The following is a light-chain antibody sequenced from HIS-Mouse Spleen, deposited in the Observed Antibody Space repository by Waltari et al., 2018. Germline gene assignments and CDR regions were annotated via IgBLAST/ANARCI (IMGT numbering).Light chain of an antibody. CDR3: YSTDSSGNHRV. V-gene: IGLV3-10*01. Sequence: SYELTQPPSVSVSPGQTARTTCSGDALPKNYDYWYQQKSGQAPVLVIYEDSKRPSGIPGRFSGSSSGTMATLTISGAQVEDEADYYCYSTDSSGNHRVFGGGTKLTVL. CDR1: ALPKNY. CDR2: EDS. J-gene: IGLJ2*01.